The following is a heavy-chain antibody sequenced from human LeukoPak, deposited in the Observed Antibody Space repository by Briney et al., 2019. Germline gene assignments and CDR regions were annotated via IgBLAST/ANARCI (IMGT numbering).Heavy chain of an antibody. D-gene: IGHD2-2*01. V-gene: IGHV3-30-3*01. CDR3: AVVPAATFADAFDI. CDR1: GFTFSSYA. Sequence: GGSLRLSCAASGFTFSSYAMHWVRQAPGKGLEWVAVISYDGSNKYYADSVKGRFTISRDNSKNTLYLQMNSLRAEDTAVYYCAVVPAATFADAFDIWGQGTMVTVSS. J-gene: IGHJ3*02. CDR2: ISYDGSNK.